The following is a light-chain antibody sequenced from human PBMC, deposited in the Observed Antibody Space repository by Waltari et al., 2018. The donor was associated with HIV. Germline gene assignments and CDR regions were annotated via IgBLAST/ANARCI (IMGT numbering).Light chain of an antibody. V-gene: IGLV7-46*01. J-gene: IGLJ3*02. CDR1: TGAVTSGHY. CDR2: DTN. CDR3: LLSYSGTRV. Sequence: QAVVTQEPSLTVSPGGTVTLTCGSSTGAVTSGHYPYWFQQKPGQAPRTLIYDTNTKHAWTPARFSGSLLGGKAALTLSGAQPEDEAEYYCLLSYSGTRVFGGGTKLTVL.